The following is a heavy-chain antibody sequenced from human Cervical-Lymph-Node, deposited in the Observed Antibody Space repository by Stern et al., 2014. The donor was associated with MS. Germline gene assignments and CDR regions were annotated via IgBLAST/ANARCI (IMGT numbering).Heavy chain of an antibody. CDR1: GFTFSDYN. D-gene: IGHD6-19*01. J-gene: IGHJ1*01. Sequence: EDQLVESGGGLVKPGGSLRLSCATSGFTFSDYNMNWVRQAPGKGLEWVSSISSSSSYIYYADSVKGRFTISRDNAKNSLYLQMNSLRAEDTAMYYCARGSNGWISAEYFHHWGQGTLVTGSS. V-gene: IGHV3-21*01. CDR2: ISSSSSYI. CDR3: ARGSNGWISAEYFHH.